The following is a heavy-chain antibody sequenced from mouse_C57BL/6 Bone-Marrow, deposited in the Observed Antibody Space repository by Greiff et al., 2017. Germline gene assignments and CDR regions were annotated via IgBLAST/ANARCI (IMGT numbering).Heavy chain of an antibody. D-gene: IGHD1-1*01. CDR3: AILDYCGSSSFAY. CDR2: IYPRSGNT. V-gene: IGHV1-81*01. Sequence: QVQLQQSGAELARPGASVKLSCKASGYTFTSYGISWVKQRTGQGLAWIGEIYPRSGNTYYNEKFKGKATLTADKSSSTANMELRSLTSEDSAVYFWAILDYCGSSSFAYWGRGTLVTVSA. CDR1: GYTFTSYG. J-gene: IGHJ3*01.